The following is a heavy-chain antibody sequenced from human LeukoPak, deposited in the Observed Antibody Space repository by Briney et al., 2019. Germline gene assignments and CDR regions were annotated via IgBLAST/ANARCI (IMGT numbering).Heavy chain of an antibody. V-gene: IGHV3-48*01. Sequence: PGGSLRLSCAASGFTFSDDSMNWVRQAPGKGLEWISYIGISSGNTKYADSVKGRFTISGDKAENSLYLQMNSLRVEDTAVYYCARDYRYAFDNWGQGTLVTVSS. CDR1: GFTFSDDS. CDR3: ARDYRYAFDN. CDR2: IGISSGNT. D-gene: IGHD1-1*01. J-gene: IGHJ4*02.